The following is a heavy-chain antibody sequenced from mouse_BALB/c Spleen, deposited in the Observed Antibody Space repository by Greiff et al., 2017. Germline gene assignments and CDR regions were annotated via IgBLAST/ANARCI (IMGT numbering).Heavy chain of an antibody. Sequence: VQLQQSGPGLVKPSQSLSLTCTVTGYSITSDYAWNWIRQFPGNKLEWMGYISYSGSTSYNPSLKSRISITRDTSKNQFFLQLNSVTTEDTATYYCARKDLNAMDYWGQGTSVTVSS. CDR2: ISYSGST. CDR3: ARKDLNAMDY. CDR1: GYSITSDYA. J-gene: IGHJ4*01. V-gene: IGHV3-2*02.